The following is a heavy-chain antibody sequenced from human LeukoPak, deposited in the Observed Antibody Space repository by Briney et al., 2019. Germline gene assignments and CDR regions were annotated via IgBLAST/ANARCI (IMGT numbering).Heavy chain of an antibody. CDR1: GFTFSDYY. CDR3: ARALGYCSSTSCYCYYYYGMDV. Sequence: GGSLRLSCAASGFTFSDYYMSWIRQAPGEGLEWDSYISSSGSTIYYADSVKGRFTIPRDNAKNSLYLQMNSLRAEDTAVYYCARALGYCSSTSCYCYYYYGMDVWGQGTTVTVSS. V-gene: IGHV3-11*01. D-gene: IGHD2-2*01. CDR2: ISSSGSTI. J-gene: IGHJ6*02.